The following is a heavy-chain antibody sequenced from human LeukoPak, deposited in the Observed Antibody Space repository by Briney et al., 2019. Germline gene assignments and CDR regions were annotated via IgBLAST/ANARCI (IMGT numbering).Heavy chain of an antibody. CDR2: INPSGGSA. D-gene: IGHD3-3*01. Sequence: ASVKVSCKASGYTFTSYYMHWVRQAPGQGLEWMGIINPSGGSASYAQKFQGRVTMTRDMSTSTVYMELSSLRSEDTAVYYCARVATYYDFWSGYYGGGEYYFDYWGQGTLVTVSS. V-gene: IGHV1-46*01. J-gene: IGHJ4*02. CDR3: ARVATYYDFWSGYYGGGEYYFDY. CDR1: GYTFTSYY.